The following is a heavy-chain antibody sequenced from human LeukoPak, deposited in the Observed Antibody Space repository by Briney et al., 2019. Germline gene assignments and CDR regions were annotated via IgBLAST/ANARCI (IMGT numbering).Heavy chain of an antibody. V-gene: IGHV4-4*02. Sequence: SETLSLTCTVSGGSISSTNWWSWVRQSPGKGLQWLGEIYHSGSANYNPSLQSRVTMSVDKSKNQFSLELSSVTAADTAVYYCSRRIAAFDNWGQGTLVTVSS. J-gene: IGHJ4*02. CDR1: GGSISSTNW. CDR3: SRRIAAFDN. CDR2: IYHSGSA. D-gene: IGHD2-15*01.